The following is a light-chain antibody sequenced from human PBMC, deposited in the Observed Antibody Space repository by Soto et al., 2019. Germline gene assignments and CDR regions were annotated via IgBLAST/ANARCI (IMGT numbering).Light chain of an antibody. CDR1: SSDVGAYNY. J-gene: IGLJ2*01. CDR2: DVI. CDR3: GSYTSSSTVV. V-gene: IGLV2-14*01. Sequence: QSALTQPASVSGSPGQSITISCTGTSSDVGAYNYVSWYQQNPGKAPKLMIYDVINRPSGVSNRFSGSKSGNTASLTISGLQAEDEADYYCGSYTSSSTVVFGGGTKLTVL.